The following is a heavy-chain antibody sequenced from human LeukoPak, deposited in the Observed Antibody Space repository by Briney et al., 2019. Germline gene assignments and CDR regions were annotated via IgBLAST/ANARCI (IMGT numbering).Heavy chain of an antibody. V-gene: IGHV1-24*01. CDR2: FDPEDGET. D-gene: IGHD4-23*01. CDR1: GYTLTELS. J-gene: IGHJ5*02. CDR3: ATTMLTVVRSWDWFDP. Sequence: ASVKVSCKVSGYTLTELSMHWVRQAPGKGLEWMGGFDPEDGETIYAQKFQGRVTMTEDTSTDTAYMELSSLRSEDTAVYYCATTMLTVVRSWDWFDPWGQGTLVTVSS.